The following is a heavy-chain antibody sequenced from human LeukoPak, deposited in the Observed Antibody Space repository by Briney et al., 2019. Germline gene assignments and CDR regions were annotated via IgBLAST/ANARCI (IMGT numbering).Heavy chain of an antibody. J-gene: IGHJ3*02. Sequence: GGSLRLSCAASGFTFSSRWMSWVRQAPGKGLEWVSAIYTGGSTYYAGSVKGRFTISRDNSKNTLYLQMNSLRAEDTAVYYCARSHSSPSAFDIWGQGTMVTVSS. CDR1: GFTFSSRW. CDR2: IYTGGST. D-gene: IGHD6-13*01. CDR3: ARSHSSPSAFDI. V-gene: IGHV3-66*01.